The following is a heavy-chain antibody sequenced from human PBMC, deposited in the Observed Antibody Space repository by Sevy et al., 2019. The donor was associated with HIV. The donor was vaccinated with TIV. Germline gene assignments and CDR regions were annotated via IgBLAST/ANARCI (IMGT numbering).Heavy chain of an antibody. CDR2: ISSSGSTI. CDR1: GFTFSSYE. Sequence: GGSLRLSCAASGFTFSSYEMNWVRQAPGKGLEWVSYISSSGSTIYYVDSVKGRFTISRDNAKNSLYLQMNSLRAEDTAVYYCASPDRGYSYGRYYYYYGMDVWGQGTTVTVSS. CDR3: ASPDRGYSYGRYYYYYGMDV. V-gene: IGHV3-48*03. J-gene: IGHJ6*02. D-gene: IGHD5-18*01.